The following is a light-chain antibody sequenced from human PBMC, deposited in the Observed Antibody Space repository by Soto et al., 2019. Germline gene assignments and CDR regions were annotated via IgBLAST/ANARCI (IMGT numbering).Light chain of an antibody. CDR2: AAS. Sequence: DIQLTQSPSFLSASVGDRVTITCRASQGLSSDLPWYQQKPGKAPKLLIYAASTLQSGVPSRFSGSGSGTEFTLTISSLQPEDFATYYCQQLNSYPITFGQGTRLEIK. V-gene: IGKV1-9*01. J-gene: IGKJ5*01. CDR3: QQLNSYPIT. CDR1: QGLSSD.